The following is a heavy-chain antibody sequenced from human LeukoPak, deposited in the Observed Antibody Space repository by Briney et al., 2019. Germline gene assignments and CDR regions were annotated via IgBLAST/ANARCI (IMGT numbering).Heavy chain of an antibody. CDR1: GFTFSSYS. D-gene: IGHD3-10*01. J-gene: IGHJ5*02. Sequence: GGSLRLSCAASGFTFSSYSMNWVRQAPGKGLEWVSSISSSSSYIYYADSVKGRFTISRDNAKNSLYLQMNSLRAEDTAVYYCARGGYGPGSYGEFDPWGQGTLVTVSS. CDR3: ARGGYGPGSYGEFDP. CDR2: ISSSSSYI. V-gene: IGHV3-21*01.